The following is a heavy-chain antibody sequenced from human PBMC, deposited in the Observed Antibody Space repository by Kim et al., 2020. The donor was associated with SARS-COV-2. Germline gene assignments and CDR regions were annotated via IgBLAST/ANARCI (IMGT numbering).Heavy chain of an antibody. CDR2: ISYDGSNK. V-gene: IGHV3-30-3*01. Sequence: GGSLRLSCAASGFTFSSYAMHWVRQAPGKGLEWVAVISYDGSNKYYADSVKGRFTISRDNSKNTLYLQMNSLRAEDTAVYYCAREWISSSFDYWGQGTLVTVSS. CDR1: GFTFSSYA. J-gene: IGHJ4*02. CDR3: AREWISSSFDY. D-gene: IGHD6-6*01.